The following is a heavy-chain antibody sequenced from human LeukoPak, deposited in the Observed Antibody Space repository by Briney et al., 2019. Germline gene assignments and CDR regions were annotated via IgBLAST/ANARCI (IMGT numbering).Heavy chain of an antibody. CDR1: GFTFRNYA. Sequence: GGSLRLSCGASGFTFRNYAMHWVRQAPGKGLEWVAFISYDGNDKYYADSVKGRFTISRDNSKNTLYLQMNSLRAEDTAVYYCAKDEPGSYSPSDYWGQGTLVTVSS. V-gene: IGHV3-30*18. CDR3: AKDEPGSYSPSDY. J-gene: IGHJ4*02. CDR2: ISYDGNDK. D-gene: IGHD3-10*01.